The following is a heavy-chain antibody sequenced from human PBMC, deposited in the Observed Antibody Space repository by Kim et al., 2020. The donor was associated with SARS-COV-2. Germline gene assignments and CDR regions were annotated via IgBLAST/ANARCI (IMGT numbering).Heavy chain of an antibody. D-gene: IGHD2-21*01. CDR1: GYNFDIYW. Sequence: GESLKISCTTSGYNFDIYWIGWVRQRPGKGLEWMGSIYPGDSDSRYSPSFPGQFTISADKSINTAFLPRRSLRASDTARYYCARGHVRWVNTSWDSWGQG. J-gene: IGHJ5*01. V-gene: IGHV5-51*01. CDR3: ARGHVRWVNTSWDS. CDR2: IYPGDSDS.